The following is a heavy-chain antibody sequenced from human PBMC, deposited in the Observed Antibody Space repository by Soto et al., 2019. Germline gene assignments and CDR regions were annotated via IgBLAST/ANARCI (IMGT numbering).Heavy chain of an antibody. CDR2: VSGAGGST. Sequence: EVQVLESGGGLVQPGGSLRLSCAASGFPFSIYAMSWVRQAPGKGLEWVSSVSGAGGSTYYSDSVKGRFTISRDNSKNTLYLQMNSLRAEDTALYYCAKWGKRWGTEPMIVVVTHFDYWGQGTLVTVSS. D-gene: IGHD3-22*01. CDR1: GFPFSIYA. CDR3: AKWGKRWGTEPMIVVVTHFDY. V-gene: IGHV3-23*01. J-gene: IGHJ4*02.